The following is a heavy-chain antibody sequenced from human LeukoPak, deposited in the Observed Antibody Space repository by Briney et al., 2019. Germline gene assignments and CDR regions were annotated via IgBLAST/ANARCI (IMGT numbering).Heavy chain of an antibody. Sequence: SETLSLTCAVYGESFSGYYWSWIRQPPGKGEEWSGEINHSGSTNYNPSLKSRVTISVDTSKNQFSLKLSSVTAADTAVYYCARVFHEGWVDSWGQGTLVTVSS. CDR3: ARVFHEGWVDS. J-gene: IGHJ5*01. CDR1: GESFSGYY. CDR2: INHSGST. V-gene: IGHV4-34*01.